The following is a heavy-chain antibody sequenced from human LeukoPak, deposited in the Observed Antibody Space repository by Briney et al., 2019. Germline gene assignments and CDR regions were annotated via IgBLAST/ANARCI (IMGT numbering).Heavy chain of an antibody. J-gene: IGHJ3*02. CDR2: IYWDDDK. CDR3: SHCTYYYDSSGSPRAFDI. CDR1: GFSLRTSGVA. D-gene: IGHD3-22*01. Sequence: SGPTLIKPTPTLTLTCTFSGFSLRTSGVAVGWIRQPPGKALEWLALIYWDDDKRYSPSLKSRLTITKDTSKNQVVLTMTNMDPVDTATYYCSHCTYYYDSSGSPRAFDIWGQGTMVTVSS. V-gene: IGHV2-5*02.